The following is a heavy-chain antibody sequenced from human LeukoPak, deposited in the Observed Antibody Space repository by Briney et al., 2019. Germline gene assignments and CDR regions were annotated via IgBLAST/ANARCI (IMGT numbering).Heavy chain of an antibody. CDR1: GGSVSSDNYY. Sequence: SETLSLTCTVSGGSVSSDNYYWRWIRQPPGKGLEWIVYIYYSGSTNYNPSLKSRVTTSVDTSKNQFSLKLSSVTAADTAVYYCARGYCGSTNCYGVFDYWGQGTLVTVSS. CDR2: IYYSGST. V-gene: IGHV4-61*01. CDR3: ARGYCGSTNCYGVFDY. J-gene: IGHJ4*02. D-gene: IGHD2-2*01.